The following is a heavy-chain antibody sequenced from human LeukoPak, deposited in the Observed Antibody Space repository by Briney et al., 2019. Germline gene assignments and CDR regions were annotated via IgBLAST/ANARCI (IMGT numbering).Heavy chain of an antibody. CDR3: ARDRAYYYDSSGYYRYYYYGMDV. D-gene: IGHD3-22*01. V-gene: IGHV3-11*01. CDR2: ISGSGSTI. Sequence: GGSLRLSCAASGFTFSDSYMSWIRQAPGKGLEWVSYISGSGSTIYYADSVKGRFTISRDNAKNSLYLQMNSLRAEDTAVYYCARDRAYYYDSSGYYRYYYYGMDVWGQGTTVTVSS. J-gene: IGHJ6*02. CDR1: GFTFSDSY.